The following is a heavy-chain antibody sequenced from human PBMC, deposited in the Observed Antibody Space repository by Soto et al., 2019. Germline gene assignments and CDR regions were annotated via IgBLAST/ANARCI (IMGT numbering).Heavy chain of an antibody. J-gene: IGHJ4*02. Sequence: VQLLESGGGLVQPGGSLRLSCAASGFTFTSCAMSWVRQAPGKGLEWVSAISGTAGNTYHADSVKGRFTISRDISKNTLYMQMNSLRAEDTAVYYCAKGDWDYIAGHFDYWVQGTLVTVSS. CDR2: ISGTAGNT. V-gene: IGHV3-23*01. CDR1: GFTFTSCA. D-gene: IGHD1-7*01. CDR3: AKGDWDYIAGHFDY.